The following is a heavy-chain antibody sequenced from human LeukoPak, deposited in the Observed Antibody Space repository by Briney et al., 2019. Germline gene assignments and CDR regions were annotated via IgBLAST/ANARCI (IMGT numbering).Heavy chain of an antibody. CDR3: ARRRTGTYYFDY. Sequence: SETLSRTCNVSGGSISGYYWTWIRQPAGKGLEWIGHIYTSGTTNYNPSLKSRVTMSVGTSNNQFSLKLSSVTAADTAVYYCARRRTGTYYFDYWGQGTLVTVSS. V-gene: IGHV4-4*07. J-gene: IGHJ4*02. CDR1: GGSISGYY. CDR2: IYTSGTT. D-gene: IGHD1-14*01.